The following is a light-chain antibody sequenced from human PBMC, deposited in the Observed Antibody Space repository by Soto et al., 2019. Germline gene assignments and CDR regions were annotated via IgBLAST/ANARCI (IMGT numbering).Light chain of an antibody. Sequence: EIVLTQSPAPLSLSPGERATLSCRASQSVSSYLAWYQQKPGQAPRLLIYDASNRATGIPARFSGSGSGTDFTLTISSLEPEDFAVYYCQQRYSGWTFGQGTKVDIK. V-gene: IGKV3-11*01. CDR3: QQRYSGWT. J-gene: IGKJ1*01. CDR2: DAS. CDR1: QSVSSY.